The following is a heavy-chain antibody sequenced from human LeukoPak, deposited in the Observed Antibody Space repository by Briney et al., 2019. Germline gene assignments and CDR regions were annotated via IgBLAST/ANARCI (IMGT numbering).Heavy chain of an antibody. Sequence: ASVKVSCKASGYTFTSYYIHWVRQAPGQGLEWMGWINPNSGGTNYAQKFQGRVTMTTDTSTSTAYMELRSLRSDDTAVYYCARDLTHRRNYDNSGYQIVPAFWGQGTLVTVSS. D-gene: IGHD3-22*01. V-gene: IGHV1-2*02. CDR3: ARDLTHRRNYDNSGYQIVPAF. CDR1: GYTFTSYY. CDR2: INPNSGGT. J-gene: IGHJ4*02.